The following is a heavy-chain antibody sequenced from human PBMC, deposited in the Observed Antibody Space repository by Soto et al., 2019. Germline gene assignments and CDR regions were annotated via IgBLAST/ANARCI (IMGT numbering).Heavy chain of an antibody. D-gene: IGHD3-3*01. CDR2: ISVSGSST. CDR1: GFNFGNSA. V-gene: IGHV3-23*01. Sequence: EVHLLASGGGLVQPGGSLRLSCSASGFNFGNSAMAWVRQAPGRGLEWVSSISVSGSSTYSAGSVKGRFTISRDNSKNTLYLQLNSLRFEDTAVYYCAKVEEWMIHPAEYFQDLGQGTLVTVSS. CDR3: AKVEEWMIHPAEYFQD. J-gene: IGHJ1*01.